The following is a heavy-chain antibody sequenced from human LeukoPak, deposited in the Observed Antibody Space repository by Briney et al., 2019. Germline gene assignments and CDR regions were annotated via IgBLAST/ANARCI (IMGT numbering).Heavy chain of an antibody. J-gene: IGHJ4*02. D-gene: IGHD3-9*01. CDR1: GYTFTGYY. CDR3: ARDLTAYLGADY. V-gene: IGHV1-2*02. Sequence: ASVKVSCKASGYTFTGYYIHWVRQAPGQGLEWMGWIYPSSGGTKYAQKFQGRVTMTSDTSISTAYMDLSSLRSDDTAVYYCARDLTAYLGADYWGQGTLVTVSS. CDR2: IYPSSGGT.